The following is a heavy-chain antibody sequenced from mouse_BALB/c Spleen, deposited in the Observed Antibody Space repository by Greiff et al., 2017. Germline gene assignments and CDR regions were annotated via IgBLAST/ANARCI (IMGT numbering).Heavy chain of an antibody. D-gene: IGHD2-4*01. CDR1: GFTFSSYT. J-gene: IGHJ2*01. V-gene: IGHV5-6-4*01. CDR3: TRDRGYDYDVGYFDY. Sequence: EVQVVESGGGLVKPGGSLKLSCAASGFTFSSYTMSWVRQTPEKRLEWVATISSGGSYTYYPDSVKGRFTISRDNAKNTLYLQMSSLKSEDTAMYYCTRDRGYDYDVGYFDYWGQGTTLTVSS. CDR2: ISSGGSYT.